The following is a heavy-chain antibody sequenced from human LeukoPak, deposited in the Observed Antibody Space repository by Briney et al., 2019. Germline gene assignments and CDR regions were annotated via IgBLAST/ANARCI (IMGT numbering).Heavy chain of an antibody. Sequence: ASVKVSCKASGYTFTGYYMHWVRQAPGQGLEWMGWINPNSGGTNYAQKFQGRVTMTRDTSISTAYMELSRLRSDDTAVYYCARDRDSSSPNYFDYWGQGTPVTVSS. CDR3: ARDRDSSSPNYFDY. D-gene: IGHD6-13*01. CDR1: GYTFTGYY. J-gene: IGHJ4*02. V-gene: IGHV1-2*02. CDR2: INPNSGGT.